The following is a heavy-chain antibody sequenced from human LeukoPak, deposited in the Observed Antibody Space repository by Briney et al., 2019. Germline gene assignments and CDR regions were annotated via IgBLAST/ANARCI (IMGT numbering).Heavy chain of an antibody. CDR2: ISYDGSNK. CDR1: GFTFSSYE. J-gene: IGHJ4*02. CDR3: ARGLTGGDPV. Sequence: GGSLRLSCAASGFTFSSYEIIWVRQAPGKGLEWVAVISYDGSNKYYEDSVKGRFTISRDNSKNTLYLQMNSLRAEDTAVYYCARGLTGGDPVWGQGTLVTVSS. D-gene: IGHD7-27*01. V-gene: IGHV3-30*03.